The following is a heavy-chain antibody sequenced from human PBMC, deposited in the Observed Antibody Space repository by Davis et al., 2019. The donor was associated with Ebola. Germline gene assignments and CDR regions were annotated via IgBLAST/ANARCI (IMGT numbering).Heavy chain of an antibody. CDR1: GFTFRSHA. Sequence: GESLKISCAASGFTFRSHALSWVRQAPGKGLDWVAGISSRGDSAYYADSVQGRFAISRDNSKNTMYLQMNSLRADDSAVYYCANTERTMIDYWGQGTLVTVSS. D-gene: IGHD1-1*01. J-gene: IGHJ4*02. V-gene: IGHV3-23*01. CDR3: ANTERTMIDY. CDR2: ISSRGDSA.